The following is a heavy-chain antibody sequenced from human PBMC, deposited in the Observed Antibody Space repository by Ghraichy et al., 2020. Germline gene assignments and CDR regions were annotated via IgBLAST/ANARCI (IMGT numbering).Heavy chain of an antibody. V-gene: IGHV4-59*08. CDR2: IYYSGST. CDR3: ARQPYDILTSYYFDY. D-gene: IGHD3-9*01. Sequence: SQTLSLTCTVSGGSISSYYWSWIRQPPGKGLEWIGYIYYSGSTNYNPSLKSRVTISVDTSKNQFSLKLSSVTAADTAVYYCARQPYDILTSYYFDYWGQGTLVTVSS. CDR1: GGSISSYY. J-gene: IGHJ4*02.